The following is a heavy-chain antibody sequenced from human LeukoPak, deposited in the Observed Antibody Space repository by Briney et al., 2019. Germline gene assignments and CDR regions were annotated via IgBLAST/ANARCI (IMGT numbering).Heavy chain of an antibody. V-gene: IGHV1-24*01. CDR2: FDPEDGET. D-gene: IGHD1-26*01. J-gene: IGHJ4*02. CDR3: ATDHSGAPRTVGAPPPFDY. CDR1: GYTLTELS. Sequence: VASVKVSCKVSGYTLTELSMHWVRQAPGKGLEWMGGFDPEDGETIYAQKFQGRVTMTEDTSTDTAYMELSSLRSEDTAVYYCATDHSGAPRTVGAPPPFDYWGQGTLVTVSS.